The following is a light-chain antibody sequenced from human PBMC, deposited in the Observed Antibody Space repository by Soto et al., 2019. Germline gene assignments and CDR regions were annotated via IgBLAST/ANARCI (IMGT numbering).Light chain of an antibody. CDR3: CSYGGTYTPWV. Sequence: QSALTQPRSVSGSPGQSVTISCTGTSSNLGDYNYVSWYQQHPGKAPKVLIYGVSKRPSGIPDRFSGSKSGNTASLRISGLQAEDEADYYCCSYGGTYTPWVFGGGTKVTVL. J-gene: IGLJ3*02. CDR2: GVS. V-gene: IGLV2-11*01. CDR1: SSNLGDYNY.